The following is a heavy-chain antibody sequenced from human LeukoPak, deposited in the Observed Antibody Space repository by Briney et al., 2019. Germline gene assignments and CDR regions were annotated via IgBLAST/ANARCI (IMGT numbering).Heavy chain of an antibody. CDR1: GFTFDDYA. J-gene: IGHJ6*03. V-gene: IGHV3-9*01. D-gene: IGHD5-24*01. CDR3: AKDRQEMATIWSLMDV. Sequence: PGGSLRLSCAASGFTFDDYAMHWVRQAPGKGLEWVSGINHHSDITIYADSVKGRFTISRDNSKNTLYLQMNSLRAEDTAVYYCAKDRQEMATIWSLMDVWGKGTTVTVSS. CDR2: INHHSDIT.